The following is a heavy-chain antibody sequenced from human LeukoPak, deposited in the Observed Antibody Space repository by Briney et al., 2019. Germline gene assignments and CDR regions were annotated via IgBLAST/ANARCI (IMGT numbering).Heavy chain of an antibody. V-gene: IGHV3-30*18. J-gene: IGHJ6*02. Sequence: GGSLRLSCAASGFTFSSYGMHWVRQAPGKGLEWVAVISYDGSNKYYADSVKGRFTISRDNSKNTLYLQMNSLRAEDTAVYYCAKDLTTMRPGCLVPRKYGMDVWGQGTTVTVSS. CDR2: ISYDGSNK. CDR1: GFTFSSYG. CDR3: AKDLTTMRPGCLVPRKYGMDV. D-gene: IGHD2/OR15-2a*01.